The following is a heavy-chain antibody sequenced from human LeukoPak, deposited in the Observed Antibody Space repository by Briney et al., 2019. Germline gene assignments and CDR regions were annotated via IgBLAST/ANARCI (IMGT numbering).Heavy chain of an antibody. V-gene: IGHV3-53*01. CDR2: IYSGGST. Sequence: GGSLRLSCAASGLTVSSNYMSWVRQAPGKGLEWVSVIYSGGSTYYADSVKGRFTISRDNSKNTLYLQMNSLRAEDTAVYYCAKGRITMIVVVTFQHWGQGTLVTVSS. D-gene: IGHD3-22*01. CDR3: AKGRITMIVVVTFQH. CDR1: GLTVSSNY. J-gene: IGHJ1*01.